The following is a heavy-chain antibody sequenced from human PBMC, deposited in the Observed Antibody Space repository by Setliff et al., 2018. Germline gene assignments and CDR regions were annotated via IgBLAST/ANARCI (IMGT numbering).Heavy chain of an antibody. CDR2: IHHSGST. CDR1: GGSLSDYY. CDR3: ARTFYYDVSDYSGDAFDI. J-gene: IGHJ3*02. D-gene: IGHD3-22*01. Sequence: SETLSLTCAVYGGSLSDYYWSWIRQPPGKGLEWIGEIHHSGSTNYNPSLKSRVTISVXXXKNXXXXXXXXXXXXXTAVYYCARTFYYDVSDYSGDAFDIWGQGTLVTVS. V-gene: IGHV4-34*01.